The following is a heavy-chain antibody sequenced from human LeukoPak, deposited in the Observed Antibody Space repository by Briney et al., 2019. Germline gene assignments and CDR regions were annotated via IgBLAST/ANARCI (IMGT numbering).Heavy chain of an antibody. CDR1: GFTFSSYA. V-gene: IGHV3-23*01. J-gene: IGHJ4*02. CDR3: XXXXXTFWFGELLHFDY. Sequence: GGSLRLSCAASGFTFSSYAMSWVRQAPGKGLEWVSAISGSGGSTYYADSVKGRFTISGDNSKNTLYLQMNSLRAEDTAVYYXXXXXXTFWFGELLHFDYWGQGTLVTVSS. D-gene: IGHD3-10*01. CDR2: ISGSGGST.